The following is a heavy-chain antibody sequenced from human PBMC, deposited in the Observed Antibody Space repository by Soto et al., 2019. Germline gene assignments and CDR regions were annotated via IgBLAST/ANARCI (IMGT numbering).Heavy chain of an antibody. CDR3: ARDSVALAGDPIDY. J-gene: IGHJ4*02. Sequence: GGSLRLSCAASGFTFTTCVMHWVRQAPGKGLEWVTGISNDGNSKHYADSVRGRLTISRDNSKNTLYLQMNSLRAEDTAVYYCARDSVALAGDPIDYWGQGTLVTVSS. CDR2: ISNDGNSK. D-gene: IGHD6-19*01. V-gene: IGHV3-30*03. CDR1: GFTFTTCV.